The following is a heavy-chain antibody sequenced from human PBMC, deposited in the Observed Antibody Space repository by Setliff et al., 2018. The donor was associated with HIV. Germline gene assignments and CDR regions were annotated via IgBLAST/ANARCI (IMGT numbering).Heavy chain of an antibody. CDR1: GFSLSTSGVG. CDR2: IFWDDDK. V-gene: IGHV2-5*02. Sequence: SGPTLVNPTQTLTLTCTFSGFSLSTSGVGVGWIRQPPGKALEWLALIFWDDDKRYSPLLKTRLTIAKDTSKNQVVLTMTNMDPVDTATYYCAHSHEPFLLDYWGQGTLVTVSS. J-gene: IGHJ4*02. CDR3: AHSHEPFLLDY.